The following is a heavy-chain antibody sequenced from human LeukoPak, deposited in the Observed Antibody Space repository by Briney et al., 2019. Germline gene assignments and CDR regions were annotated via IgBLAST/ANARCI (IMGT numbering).Heavy chain of an antibody. D-gene: IGHD2-8*01. J-gene: IGHJ3*02. Sequence: ASVKVSCKASGGTFSSYAISWVRQAPGQGLEWMGGIIPIFGTANYAQKFQGRVTITADGSTSTAYMELSSLRSEDTAVYYCASELYPDAFDIWGQGTMVTVSS. CDR2: IIPIFGTA. V-gene: IGHV1-69*13. CDR1: GGTFSSYA. CDR3: ASELYPDAFDI.